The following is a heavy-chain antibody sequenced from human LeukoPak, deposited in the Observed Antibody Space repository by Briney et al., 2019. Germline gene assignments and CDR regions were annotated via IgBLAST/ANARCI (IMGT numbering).Heavy chain of an antibody. CDR2: INPNSGGT. CDR3: ARDWGTGYGDYEDY. J-gene: IGHJ4*02. CDR1: GYSFTGYY. V-gene: IGHV1-2*02. D-gene: IGHD4-17*01. Sequence: ASVKVSCKASGYSFTGYYLHWVRQAPGQGLEWMGWINPNSGGTDYAQKFQGRVTMTRDTSISTAYMELSSLRSDDTAVYYCARDWGTGYGDYEDYWGQGTLVTVSS.